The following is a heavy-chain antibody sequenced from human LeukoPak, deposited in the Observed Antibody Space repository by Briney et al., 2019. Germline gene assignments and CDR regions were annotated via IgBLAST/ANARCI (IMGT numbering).Heavy chain of an antibody. D-gene: IGHD3-16*01. CDR2: IYSGGST. CDR1: GFTVSSNS. CDR3: ASLPPPPLGAPESYYYYGMDV. V-gene: IGHV3-53*01. J-gene: IGHJ6*02. Sequence: GGSLRLSCAASGFTVSSNSMTWVRQAPGKGLEWVSVIYSGGSTYYADSVKGRFTISRDNSKNTLYLQMNSLRAEDTAVYYCASLPPPPLGAPESYYYYGMDVWGQGTTVTVSS.